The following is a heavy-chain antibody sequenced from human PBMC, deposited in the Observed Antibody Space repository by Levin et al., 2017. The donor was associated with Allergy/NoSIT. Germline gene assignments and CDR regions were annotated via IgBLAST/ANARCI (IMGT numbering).Heavy chain of an antibody. V-gene: IGHV4-59*01. CDR2: INYSGST. D-gene: IGHD3-16*02. J-gene: IGHJ4*02. CDR1: GGSISSYY. CDR3: ARAARYDYIWGSYRWGGYYCDY. Sequence: SQTLSLTCTVSGGSISSYYWSWIRQPPGKGLEWIGYINYSGSTNYNPSLKSRVTISVDTSKNQFSLKLSSVTAADTAVYYCARAARYDYIWGSYRWGGYYCDYWGQGTLVTVSS.